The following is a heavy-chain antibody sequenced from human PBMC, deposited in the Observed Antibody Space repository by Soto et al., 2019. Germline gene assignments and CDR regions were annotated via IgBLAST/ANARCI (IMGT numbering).Heavy chain of an antibody. J-gene: IGHJ3*02. Sequence: GGSLRLSCAASGFTFSSYAMSWVRQAPGKGLEWVSAISGSGGSTYYADSVKGRFTISRDNSKNTLYLQMNSLRAEDTAVYYCAKGAEWFNTAMVMAAFDIWGKGTMGTVSS. CDR1: GFTFSSYA. V-gene: IGHV3-23*01. D-gene: IGHD5-18*01. CDR2: ISGSGGST. CDR3: AKGAEWFNTAMVMAAFDI.